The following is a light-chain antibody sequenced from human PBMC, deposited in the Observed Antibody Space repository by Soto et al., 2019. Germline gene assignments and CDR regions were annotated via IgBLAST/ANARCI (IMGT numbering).Light chain of an antibody. CDR3: QQYYSTPRT. Sequence: DIVMTLSPDSLSVSLCERATINCKSSQTVLYSSNNKNHLAWYQQRPGQPPKLLFSWASTRESGVPDRFSASGSGTDFTLSIGSLQAEDVAVYYCQQYYSTPRTFGQGTKVDIK. V-gene: IGKV4-1*01. J-gene: IGKJ1*01. CDR2: WAS. CDR1: QTVLYSSNNKNH.